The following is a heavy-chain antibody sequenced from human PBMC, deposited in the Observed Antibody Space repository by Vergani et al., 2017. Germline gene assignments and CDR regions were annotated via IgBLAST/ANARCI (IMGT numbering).Heavy chain of an antibody. CDR3: ASLVVVTAPYFQH. V-gene: IGHV4-34*01. Sequence: QVQLQQWGAGLLKPSETLSLTCAVYGGSFSGYYWSWIRQPPGKGLEWIGEINHSGSTNYNPSLKSRVTISVDKSKNQFSLKLSSVTAADTAVYYCASLVVVTAPYFQHWGQGTLVTVSS. CDR2: INHSGST. D-gene: IGHD2-21*02. J-gene: IGHJ1*01. CDR1: GGSFSGYY.